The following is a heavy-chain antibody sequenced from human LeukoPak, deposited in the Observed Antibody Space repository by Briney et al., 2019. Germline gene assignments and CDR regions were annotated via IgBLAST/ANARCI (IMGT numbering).Heavy chain of an antibody. J-gene: IGHJ3*02. CDR3: ARGYCSSTSCYVDAFDI. CDR2: INHSGST. D-gene: IGHD2-2*01. V-gene: IGHV4-34*01. Sequence: SETLSLTCAVYGGSFSGYYWSWIRQPPGKGLEWIGEINHSGSTNYNPSLKSRVTISVDTSKNQFSLKLSSVTAADTAVYYCARGYCSSTSCYVDAFDIWGQGTMVTVSS. CDR1: GGSFSGYY.